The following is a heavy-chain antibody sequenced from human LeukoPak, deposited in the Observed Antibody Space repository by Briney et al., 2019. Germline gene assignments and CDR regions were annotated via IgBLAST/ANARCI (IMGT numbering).Heavy chain of an antibody. J-gene: IGHJ2*01. V-gene: IGHV3-21*01. CDR2: ISSSSSYI. CDR3: AGGGSGWSRYFDL. CDR1: GFTFSSYS. D-gene: IGHD6-19*01. Sequence: PGGSLRLSCAASGFTFSSYSMNWVRQAPGKGLEWVSSISSSSSYIYYADSVKGRFTISRDNAKNSLYLQMNSLRAEDTAVYYCAGGGSGWSRYFDLWGRGTLVTVSS.